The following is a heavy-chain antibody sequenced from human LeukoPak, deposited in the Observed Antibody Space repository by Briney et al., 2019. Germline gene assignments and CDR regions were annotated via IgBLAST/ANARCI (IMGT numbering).Heavy chain of an antibody. J-gene: IGHJ3*02. CDR3: ARRDSGYDNRAFDI. CDR2: INSDGSST. CDR1: GFTFSSYW. V-gene: IGHV3-74*01. D-gene: IGHD5-12*01. Sequence: GGSLRLSCAASGFTFSSYWMHWVRHAPGKGLVWVSRINSDGSSTTYADSVKGRFTISRDNAKNTLYLQMNSLRTEDTAVYYCARRDSGYDNRAFDIWGQGTMVTVSS.